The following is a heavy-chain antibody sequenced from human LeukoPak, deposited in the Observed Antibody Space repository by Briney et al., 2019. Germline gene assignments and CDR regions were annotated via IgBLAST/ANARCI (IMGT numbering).Heavy chain of an antibody. V-gene: IGHV1-2*02. CDR3: ATGSPFYYDYVRGTHDAFDI. D-gene: IGHD3-16*01. CDR2: INPNSGGT. J-gene: IGHJ3*02. CDR1: GYTFTGYY. Sequence: ASVKVSCKASGYTFTGYYMHWVRQAPGQGLEWMGWINPNSGGTNYAQKFQGRVTMTRDTSISTAYMELSSLRSEDTAVYYCATGSPFYYDYVRGTHDAFDIWGQGTMVTVSS.